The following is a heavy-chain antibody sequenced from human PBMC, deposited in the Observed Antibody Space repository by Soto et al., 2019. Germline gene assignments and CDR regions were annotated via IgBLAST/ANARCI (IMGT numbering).Heavy chain of an antibody. CDR2: IFYSGSS. D-gene: IGHD3-22*01. Sequence: SETLSLTCTVSGGSITSGDYYWNWIRQHPGQGLEWMGYIFYSGSSYFNPSLNGRVSISVDTSNNQFSLELTSVTAADTAVYYCARGLTNEYSGYQYTTDYWGQGNLVTVSS. J-gene: IGHJ4*02. V-gene: IGHV4-31*03. CDR1: GGSITSGDYY. CDR3: ARGLTNEYSGYQYTTDY.